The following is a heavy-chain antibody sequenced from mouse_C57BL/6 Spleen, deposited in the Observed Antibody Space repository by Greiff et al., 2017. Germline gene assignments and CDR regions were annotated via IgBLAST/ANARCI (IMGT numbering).Heavy chain of an antibody. Sequence: QVQLKQSGAELVRPGASVTLSCKASGYTFTDYEMHWVKQTPVHGLEWIGALDPETGGTAYNQKFKGKAILTADKSSSTAYMELRSLTSEDSAVYYCTREETNSSGYEDYWGQGTTLTVSS. J-gene: IGHJ2*01. V-gene: IGHV1-15*01. CDR3: TREETNSSGYEDY. CDR2: LDPETGGT. CDR1: GYTFTDYE. D-gene: IGHD3-2*02.